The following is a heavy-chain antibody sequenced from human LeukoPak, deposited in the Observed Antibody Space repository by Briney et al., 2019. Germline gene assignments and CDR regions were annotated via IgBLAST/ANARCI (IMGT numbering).Heavy chain of an antibody. Sequence: SETLPLTCAVYGGSFSGYYWSWIRQPPGKGLEWIGEINHSGSTNYNPSLKSRVTISVDTSKNQFSLKLSSVTAADTAVYYCARTYGDYVFDYWGQGTLVTVSS. CDR2: INHSGST. CDR3: ARTYGDYVFDY. CDR1: GGSFSGYY. J-gene: IGHJ4*02. D-gene: IGHD4-17*01. V-gene: IGHV4-34*01.